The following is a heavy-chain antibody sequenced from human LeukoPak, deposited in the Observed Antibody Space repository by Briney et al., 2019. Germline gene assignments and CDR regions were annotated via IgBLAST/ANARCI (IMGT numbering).Heavy chain of an antibody. D-gene: IGHD1-26*01. J-gene: IGHJ4*02. V-gene: IGHV3-23*01. CDR2: VSNSGYNT. Sequence: GGSLRLSCAASGFSVTSYAMSWVRQAPGKGLEWVSTVSNSGYNTWYADSVKGRFTTSRDISQNTLHLQMSSLRAEDTALYYCARHDGSSFIYYIDHWGQGALVTVSS. CDR3: ARHDGSSFIYYIDH. CDR1: GFSVTSYA.